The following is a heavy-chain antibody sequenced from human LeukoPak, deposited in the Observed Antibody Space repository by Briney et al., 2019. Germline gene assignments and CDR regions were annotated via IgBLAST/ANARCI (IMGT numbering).Heavy chain of an antibody. CDR1: GGSISSSSYY. D-gene: IGHD3-9*01. CDR3: ARLAIFYGWFDP. CDR2: IYYSGST. V-gene: IGHV4-39*01. Sequence: SETLSLTCTVSGGSISSSSYYWGWIRQPPGKGLEWIGSIYYSGSTYYNPSLKSRVTISVDTSKNQFSLKLSSVTAADTAVYYCARLAIFYGWFDPWGQGALVTASS. J-gene: IGHJ5*02.